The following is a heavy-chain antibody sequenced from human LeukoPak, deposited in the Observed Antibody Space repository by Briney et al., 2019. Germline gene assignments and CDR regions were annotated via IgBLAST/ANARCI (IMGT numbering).Heavy chain of an antibody. CDR1: GHSFINFW. Sequence: GESLKISCKGFGHSFINFWIGWVRQMPGKGLEWMGIIYPGDSDTRYSPSFQGQVTISADKSISTAYLQWSSLKASDTAMYYCARQGSGYSPTYYYYMDVWGKGTTVTISS. D-gene: IGHD5-18*01. V-gene: IGHV5-51*01. CDR2: IYPGDSDT. CDR3: ARQGSGYSPTYYYYMDV. J-gene: IGHJ6*03.